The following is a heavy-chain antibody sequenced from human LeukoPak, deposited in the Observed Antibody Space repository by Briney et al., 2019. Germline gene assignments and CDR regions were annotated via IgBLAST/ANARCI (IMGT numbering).Heavy chain of an antibody. CDR3: ASSDYYRSDY. CDR2: IHHSGST. Sequence: SGTLSLTCAVSGGSISSCDWWTWVRQPPERGLEWIGEIHHSGSTNYNPSLKSRVTISVDKSKNQFSLKLSSVTAADTAVYYCASSDYYRSDYWGQGTLVTVSS. D-gene: IGHD3-3*01. J-gene: IGHJ4*02. V-gene: IGHV4-4*02. CDR1: GGSISSCDW.